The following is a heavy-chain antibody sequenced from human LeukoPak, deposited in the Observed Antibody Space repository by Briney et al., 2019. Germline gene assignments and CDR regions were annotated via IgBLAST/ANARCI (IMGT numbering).Heavy chain of an antibody. Sequence: SETLSLTCTVSGGSVSSGSYYWSWIRQPPGKGLEWIGYIYYSGSTNYNPSLKSRVTISADTSKNQFSLKLSSVTAADTAVYYCAREEQWLAAFDIWGQGTMVTVSS. V-gene: IGHV4-61*01. D-gene: IGHD6-19*01. J-gene: IGHJ3*02. CDR2: IYYSGST. CDR1: GGSVSSGSYY. CDR3: AREEQWLAAFDI.